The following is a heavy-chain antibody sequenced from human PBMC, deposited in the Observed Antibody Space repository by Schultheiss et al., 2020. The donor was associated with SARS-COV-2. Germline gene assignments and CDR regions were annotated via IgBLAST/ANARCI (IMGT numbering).Heavy chain of an antibody. CDR2: INHSGST. CDR3: ARSSTETLALPDDY. CDR1: GGSVSSGGYY. V-gene: IGHV4-61*08. Sequence: GSLRLSCTVSGGSVSSGGYYWSWIRQPQGKGPEWIGEINHSGSTNYNPSLKSRVTISLDTSKNQFSLKLSSVTAADTALYYCARSSTETLALPDDYWGQGTLVTVSS. D-gene: IGHD4-17*01. J-gene: IGHJ4*02.